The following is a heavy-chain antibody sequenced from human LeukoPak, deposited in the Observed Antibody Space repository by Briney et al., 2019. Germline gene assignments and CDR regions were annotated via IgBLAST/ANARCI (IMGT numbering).Heavy chain of an antibody. D-gene: IGHD6-13*01. V-gene: IGHV3-23*01. Sequence: GGSLRLSCAASGFTFSSYAMSWVRQAPGKGLEGGAAISGSGGSTYYADPVKGRFTISRDNSKNTLYLQMNSLRAEDTAVYYCTTNGGQQPYLYGMDVWGQGTTVTVSS. CDR1: GFTFSSYA. J-gene: IGHJ6*02. CDR3: TTNGGQQPYLYGMDV. CDR2: ISGSGGST.